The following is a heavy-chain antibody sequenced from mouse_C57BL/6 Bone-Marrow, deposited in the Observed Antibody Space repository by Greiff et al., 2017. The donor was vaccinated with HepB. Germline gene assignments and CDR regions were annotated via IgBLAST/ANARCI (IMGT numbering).Heavy chain of an antibody. Sequence: QVQLQQSGAELVKPGASVKLSCKASGYTFTSYWMQWVKQRPGQGLEWIGEIDPSDSYTNYNQKFKGKATLTVDTSSSTAYMQLSSLTSEDSAVYYCAREGITTVVGEYYFDYWGQGTTLTVSS. D-gene: IGHD1-1*01. V-gene: IGHV1-50*01. CDR2: IDPSDSYT. CDR1: GYTFTSYW. J-gene: IGHJ2*01. CDR3: AREGITTVVGEYYFDY.